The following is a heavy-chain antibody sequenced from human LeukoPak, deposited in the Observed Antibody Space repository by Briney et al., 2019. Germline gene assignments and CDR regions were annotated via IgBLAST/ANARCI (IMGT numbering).Heavy chain of an antibody. D-gene: IGHD6-6*01. Sequence: QTSETLSLTCTVSGDSISSYYWSWIRQPPGKGLEWIAYIFYSGSTNYNPSLKSRVTISVDTSKSQFSLKLSSVTAADTAVYYCARRFYSSSSYYFDFWGQGTLVTVSS. CDR2: IFYSGST. CDR1: GDSISSYY. CDR3: ARRFYSSSSYYFDF. J-gene: IGHJ4*02. V-gene: IGHV4-59*08.